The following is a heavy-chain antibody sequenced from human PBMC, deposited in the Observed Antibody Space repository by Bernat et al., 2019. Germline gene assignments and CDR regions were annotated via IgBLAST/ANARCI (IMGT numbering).Heavy chain of an antibody. J-gene: IGHJ3*02. CDR3: ARERATVYDAFDI. V-gene: IGHV3-53*02. CDR1: GFSVSSSY. CDR2: IYSGGNT. Sequence: EVQLVDTGGGLIQPGGSLRLSCAASGFSVSSSYMSWVRQAPGKGLEWVSIIYSGGNTYYADSVRGRFTISRDNSKNTLYLQMNNLRADDTAVYYCARERATVYDAFDIWGQGTIVTVSS. D-gene: IGHD4-17*01.